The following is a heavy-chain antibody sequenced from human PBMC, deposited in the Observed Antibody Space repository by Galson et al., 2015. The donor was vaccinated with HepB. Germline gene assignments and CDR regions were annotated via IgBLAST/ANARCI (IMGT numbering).Heavy chain of an antibody. CDR3: AREAAIAAPATFDY. CDR1: GSTFSSHG. CDR2: IWSDGTNK. D-gene: IGHD6-13*01. V-gene: IGHV3-33*01. Sequence: SLRLSCAASGSTFSSHGMHWVRQTPGKGLEWVALIWSDGTNKYYADSVKGRFTISRDNSKNTLYLQMDSLRAKDTAAYYCAREAAIAAPATFDYWGPGTLVTVSS. J-gene: IGHJ4*02.